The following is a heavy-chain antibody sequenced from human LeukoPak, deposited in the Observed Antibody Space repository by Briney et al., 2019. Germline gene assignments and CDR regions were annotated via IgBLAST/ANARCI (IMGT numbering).Heavy chain of an antibody. D-gene: IGHD6-19*01. V-gene: IGHV4-4*07. Sequence: SETLSLTCTVSGGSISSYYWSWIRQPAGKGLEWIGRIYTSGSTNYNPFLKSRVTISVDKSENQFSLKLSSVTAADTAVYYCARSIAVAGTIDYWGQATLVTVSS. CDR2: IYTSGST. J-gene: IGHJ4*02. CDR3: ARSIAVAGTIDY. CDR1: GGSISSYY.